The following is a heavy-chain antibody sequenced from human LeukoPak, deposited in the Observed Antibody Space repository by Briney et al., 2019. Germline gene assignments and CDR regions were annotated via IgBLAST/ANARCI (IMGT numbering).Heavy chain of an antibody. CDR2: IYYSGST. CDR1: GGSISSSSYY. D-gene: IGHD3-16*01. Sequence: PSETLSLTCTVSGGSISSSSYYWGWIRQPPGKGLEWIGSIYYSGSTYYNPSLKSRVTISVDTSKNQFSLKLSSVTAADTAVYYCARRLRLGELTLLYYFDYWGQGTLVTVSS. J-gene: IGHJ4*02. CDR3: ARRLRLGELTLLYYFDY. V-gene: IGHV4-39*01.